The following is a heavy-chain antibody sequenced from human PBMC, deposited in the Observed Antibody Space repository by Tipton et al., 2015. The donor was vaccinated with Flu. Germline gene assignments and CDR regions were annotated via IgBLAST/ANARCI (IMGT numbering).Heavy chain of an antibody. CDR1: GFTLSSYE. J-gene: IGHJ2*01. V-gene: IGHV3-48*03. CDR2: ISSSGNTI. CDR3: ARARVVDTRSFWYFDL. D-gene: IGHD3-22*01. Sequence: SLRLSCAASGFTLSSYEMNWVRQAPGKGLEWVSYISSSGNTIYYADSVKGRFTISTDSARNSLFLQMNSLRAEDTAVYYCARARVVDTRSFWYFDLWGRGTLVTVSS.